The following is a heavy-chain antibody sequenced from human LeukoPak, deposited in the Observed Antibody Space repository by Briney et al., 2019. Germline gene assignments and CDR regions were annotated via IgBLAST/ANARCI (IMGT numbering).Heavy chain of an antibody. V-gene: IGHV4-39*01. D-gene: IGHD3-22*01. CDR3: ARSIPMSTAVVADAMWGWFAP. CDR2: LYQSGST. J-gene: IGHJ5*02. Sequence: SETLSLTCTVSGDSLIRNFYYWGWIRQPPGKGLEWIGSLYQSGSTYYNPSLKSRVTISVDTSKNQLSLRLKSLTAADTAVYFCARSIPMSTAVVADAMWGWFAPWGQGTLVVVSS. CDR1: GDSLIRNFYY.